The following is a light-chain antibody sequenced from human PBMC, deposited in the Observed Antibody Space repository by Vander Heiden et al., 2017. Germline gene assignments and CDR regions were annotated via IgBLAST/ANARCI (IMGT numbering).Light chain of an antibody. CDR3: AAWDNSLNGLV. CDR1: SSNIGRNT. J-gene: IGLJ3*02. Sequence: QSVLTQSPSASGTPGLRVTISCLGSSSNIGRNTVHRYQHLPARAPKLLVYGINQRPSGVPARFSGSKSTTSASLTIRGLQSEDEADYYCAAWDNSLNGLVFGGGTKLTVL. CDR2: GIN. V-gene: IGLV1-44*01.